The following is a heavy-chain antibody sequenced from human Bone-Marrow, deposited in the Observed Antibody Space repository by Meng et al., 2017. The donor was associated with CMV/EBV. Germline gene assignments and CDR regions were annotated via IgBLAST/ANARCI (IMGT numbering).Heavy chain of an antibody. CDR2: ISAYNGKT. V-gene: IGHV1-18*01. CDR1: GYTFTRYG. J-gene: IGHJ4*02. CDR3: ARDGGFWSGYYKTTFDY. Sequence: ASVKVSCKASGYTFTRYGISWVRQAPGQGLEWMGWISAYNGKTNYAQKLHGRVTMTTDTSTSTAYMELRSLRSDDTAVYYCARDGGFWSGYYKTTFDYWGQRTLVTVSS. D-gene: IGHD3-3*01.